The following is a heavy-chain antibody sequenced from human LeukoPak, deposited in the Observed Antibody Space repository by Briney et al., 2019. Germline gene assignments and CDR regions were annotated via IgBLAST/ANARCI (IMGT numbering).Heavy chain of an antibody. CDR2: ISSSSSYI. V-gene: IGHV3-21*01. CDR3: ARDQSDIVVVPAAAILGGVDAFDI. Sequence: GGSLRLSCAASGFTFSSYSMNWVRQAPGKGLEWVSSISSSSSYIYYADSVKGRFTISRDNAKNSLYLQMNSLRAEDTAVYYCARDQSDIVVVPAAAILGGVDAFDIWGQGTMVTVSS. J-gene: IGHJ3*02. CDR1: GFTFSSYS. D-gene: IGHD2-2*01.